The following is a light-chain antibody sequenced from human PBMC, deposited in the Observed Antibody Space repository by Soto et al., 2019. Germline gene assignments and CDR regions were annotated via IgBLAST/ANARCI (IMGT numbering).Light chain of an antibody. CDR1: QSVSIR. CDR2: GAS. CDR3: QQYGGSPIT. Sequence: EIVLTQSPGTLSLSPGERATLSCRASQSVSIRLAWYQHKPGQAPRLLISGASSRATGIPDRFSGSGSGTDFTLTISRLEPEDFALYYCQQYGGSPITFGQGTRLEI. J-gene: IGKJ5*01. V-gene: IGKV3-20*01.